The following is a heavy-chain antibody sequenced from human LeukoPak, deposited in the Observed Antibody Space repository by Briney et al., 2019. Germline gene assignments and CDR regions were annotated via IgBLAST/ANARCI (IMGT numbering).Heavy chain of an antibody. J-gene: IGHJ4*02. D-gene: IGHD3-10*01. V-gene: IGHV3-21*01. CDR2: ISSSSSYI. CDR3: ASVDYYGSGNYYNDVDY. Sequence: LGRSLRLSCAASGFTFSSYSMNWVRQAPGNGLEWVSSISSSSSYIYYADSVKGRFTISRDNAKNSLYLQMNSLRAEDTAPYYCASVDYYGSGNYYNDVDYWGQGTLVTVSA. CDR1: GFTFSSYS.